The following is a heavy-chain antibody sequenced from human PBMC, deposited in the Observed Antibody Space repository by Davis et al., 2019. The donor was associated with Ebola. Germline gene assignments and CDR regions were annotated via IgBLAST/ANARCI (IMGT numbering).Heavy chain of an antibody. CDR1: GFTFSSYA. CDR3: AKAARPVAIYEDFDY. CDR2: ITGSGSST. D-gene: IGHD5-12*01. Sequence: PGGSLRLSCAASGFTFSSYAMSWVRQAPGKGLEWVSAITGSGSSTYYADSVKGRFTISRDNSKNTLYLQMSSLRAEDTAVYYCAKAARPVAIYEDFDYWGQGTLVTVSS. J-gene: IGHJ4*02. V-gene: IGHV3-23*01.